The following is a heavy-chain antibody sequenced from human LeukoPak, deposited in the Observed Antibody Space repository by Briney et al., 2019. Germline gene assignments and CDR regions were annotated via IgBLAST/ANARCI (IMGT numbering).Heavy chain of an antibody. J-gene: IGHJ4*02. D-gene: IGHD2-15*01. CDR1: VFTFSSNY. CDR2: ISSSSTYI. Sequence: PGGSLRLSCASSVFTFSSNYMSCVRQAPAKGLEYVSSISSSSTYIKYADSVTGRFTISRDNAKNSLYLQMNSLRAEDTDVYYCERGKWSTRHWGQGTLVTVSS. V-gene: IGHV3-21*01. CDR3: ERGKWSTRH.